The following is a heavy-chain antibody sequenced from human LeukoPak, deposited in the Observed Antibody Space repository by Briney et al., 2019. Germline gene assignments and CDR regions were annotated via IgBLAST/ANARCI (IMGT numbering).Heavy chain of an antibody. D-gene: IGHD1-26*01. CDR1: GGTFSSYA. CDR3: ARVGGATSKDYYYYCGMDV. J-gene: IGHJ6*02. Sequence: ASVKVSCKASGGTFSSYAISWVRQAPGQGLEWMGGIIPIFGTASYAQKFQGRVTITADESTSTAYMELSSLRSEDTAVYYCARVGGATSKDYYYYCGMDVWGQGTTVTVSS. V-gene: IGHV1-69*13. CDR2: IIPIFGTA.